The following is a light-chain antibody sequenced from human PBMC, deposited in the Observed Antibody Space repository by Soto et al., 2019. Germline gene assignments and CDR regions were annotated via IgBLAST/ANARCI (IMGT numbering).Light chain of an antibody. CDR3: QQYNNWPPLT. CDR1: QSVSSN. Sequence: EIVMTQSPATLSVSPGERATLSCRASQSVSSNLAWYQQKPGQAPRLLIYGASTRATGIPGRFSGSGSGTEFTLTISSLQFEDFAVYYCQQYNNWPPLTFGGGTKVEIK. V-gene: IGKV3-15*01. J-gene: IGKJ4*01. CDR2: GAS.